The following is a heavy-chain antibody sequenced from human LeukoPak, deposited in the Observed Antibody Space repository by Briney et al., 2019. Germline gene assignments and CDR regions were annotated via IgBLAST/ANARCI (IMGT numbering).Heavy chain of an antibody. D-gene: IGHD3-10*01. CDR1: GFSLSSYA. V-gene: IGHV3-11*01. CDR2: ISSSGSTI. J-gene: IGHJ4*02. CDR3: ARVAGNYYGSVYYFDY. Sequence: GGSLRLSCAASGFSLSSYAMSWIRQAPGKGLEWVSYISSSGSTIYYADSVKGRFTISRDNAKNSLYLQMNSLRAEDTAVYYCARVAGNYYGSVYYFDYWGQGTLVTVSS.